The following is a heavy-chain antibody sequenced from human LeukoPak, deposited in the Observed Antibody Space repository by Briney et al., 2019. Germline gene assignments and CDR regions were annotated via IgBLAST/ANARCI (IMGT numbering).Heavy chain of an antibody. J-gene: IGHJ3*02. V-gene: IGHV4-61*02. D-gene: IGHD3-22*01. CDR3: ARGPYSYDSSGASDI. Sequence: SETLSLTCTVSGDSISSGDYYWSWIRQPAGKGLEWIGRISGSGSTNYNPSLKSRVTISVDTSKNQFSLKLSSVTAADTAVYFCARGPYSYDSSGASDIWGQGTMVTVSS. CDR2: ISGSGST. CDR1: GDSISSGDYY.